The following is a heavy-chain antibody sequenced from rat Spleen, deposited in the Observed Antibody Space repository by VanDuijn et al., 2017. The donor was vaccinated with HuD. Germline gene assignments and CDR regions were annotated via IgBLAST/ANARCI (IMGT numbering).Heavy chain of an antibody. CDR1: GFTFSSYW. Sequence: EVQLVESDGGLVQPGRSLKLSCVASGFTFSSYWMYWVRQAPGKGLEWVSSINTDGGTTDYPDSVKGRFTISRDNAENTVYLQMNSLRSEDSATYYCAKDLDYGPDYWGQGVMVTVSS. J-gene: IGHJ2*01. CDR3: AKDLDYGPDY. D-gene: IGHD1-11*01. CDR2: INTDGGTT. V-gene: IGHV5-58*01.